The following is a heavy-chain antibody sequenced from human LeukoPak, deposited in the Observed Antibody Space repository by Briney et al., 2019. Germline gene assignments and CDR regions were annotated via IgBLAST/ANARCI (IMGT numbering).Heavy chain of an antibody. CDR2: LYTSGTT. Sequence: SETLSLTCTVSGGSISSGSYYWTWIRQPGGKGLEWIGHLYTSGTTSYNPSLQSRFTISADTSKHQFSLRLTSVTAADTAVYYCARAGGSVGWYGTIDSWGQGTLVTVSS. CDR3: ARAGGSVGWYGTIDS. V-gene: IGHV4-61*09. CDR1: GGSISSGSYY. J-gene: IGHJ4*02. D-gene: IGHD6-19*01.